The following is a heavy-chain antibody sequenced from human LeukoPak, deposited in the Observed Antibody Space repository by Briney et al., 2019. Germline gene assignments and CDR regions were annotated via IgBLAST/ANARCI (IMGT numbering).Heavy chain of an antibody. CDR3: ARDNSVEDTAWWFDP. CDR2: INPSGGST. J-gene: IGHJ5*02. V-gene: IGHV1-46*01. D-gene: IGHD4-23*01. Sequence: GASVKVSCKASGYTFTSYYMHWVRQAPGQELEWMGIINPSGGSTSYAQKFQGRVTMTRDMSTSTDYVELSSLRSEDTAVYYCARDNSVEDTAWWFDPWGQGTLVTVSS. CDR1: GYTFTSYY.